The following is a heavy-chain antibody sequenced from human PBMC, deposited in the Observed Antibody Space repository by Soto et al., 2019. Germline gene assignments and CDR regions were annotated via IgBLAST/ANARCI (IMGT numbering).Heavy chain of an antibody. J-gene: IGHJ4*02. D-gene: IGHD2-15*01. CDR2: INPSGGST. Sequence: QVQLVQSGAEVKKPGASVKVSCKASGYTFTSYYMHWVRQASGQGLEWMGIINPSGGSTTSAQKFQVRVAMTRDTSTSTVYMELSSLRSEDTAVYYCARIISGGHFDYWGQGTLVTVSS. CDR1: GYTFTSYY. V-gene: IGHV1-46*01. CDR3: ARIISGGHFDY.